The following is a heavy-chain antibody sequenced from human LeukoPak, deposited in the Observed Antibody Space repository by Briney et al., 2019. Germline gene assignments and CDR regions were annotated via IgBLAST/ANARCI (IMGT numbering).Heavy chain of an antibody. Sequence: PGGSLRLSCAASGFTFSSYWMSWVRQAPGKGLEWVANIKQDGSEKYYVDSVKGRFTISRDNAKNSLYLQMNSLRAEDTAVYYCARDKEVDTAMEFDYWGQGTLVTVSS. CDR2: IKQDGSEK. V-gene: IGHV3-7*01. J-gene: IGHJ4*02. CDR3: ARDKEVDTAMEFDY. D-gene: IGHD5-18*01. CDR1: GFTFSSYW.